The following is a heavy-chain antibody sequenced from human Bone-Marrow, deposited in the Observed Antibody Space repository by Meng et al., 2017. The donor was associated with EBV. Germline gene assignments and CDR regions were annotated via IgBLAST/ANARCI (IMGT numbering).Heavy chain of an antibody. CDR2: ISAYNGNT. J-gene: IGHJ3*02. CDR3: ASGLHLGELSLYLPPDI. Sequence: QVSLVQSVVEVKKPGASVKVSCKASGYTFTSYGISWVRQAPGQGLEWMGWISAYNGNTNYAQKLQGRVTMTTDTSTSTAYMELRSLRSDDTAVYYCASGLHLGELSLYLPPDIWGQGTMVTVSS. D-gene: IGHD3-16*02. V-gene: IGHV1-18*01. CDR1: GYTFTSYG.